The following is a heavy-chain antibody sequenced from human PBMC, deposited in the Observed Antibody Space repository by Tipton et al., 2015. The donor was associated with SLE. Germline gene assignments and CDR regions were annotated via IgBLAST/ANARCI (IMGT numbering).Heavy chain of an antibody. CDR1: EFTFSSYA. CDR3: AKGGIFGVAIKRHMDV. V-gene: IGHV3-23*01. D-gene: IGHD3-3*01. J-gene: IGHJ6*02. Sequence: GSLRLSCVASEFTFSSYAMSWVRQAPGKGLEWVSAVSGSGTSTNYADSVKGRFTISRDNSKNTLYLQMNGLRAEDTAVYYCAKGGIFGVAIKRHMDVWGQGTTVIVSS. CDR2: VSGSGTST.